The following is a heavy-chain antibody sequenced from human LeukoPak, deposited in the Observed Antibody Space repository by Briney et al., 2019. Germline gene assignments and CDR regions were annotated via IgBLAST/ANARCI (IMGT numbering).Heavy chain of an antibody. CDR3: ARGKRIYGTVAVAGHHYFDY. D-gene: IGHD6-19*01. J-gene: IGHJ4*02. CDR1: GGSFSGYY. CDR2: INHSGST. Sequence: TTSETLSLTCAVYGGSFSGYYWSWIRQPPGKGLEWIGEINHSGSTNYNPSLKSRVTISVDTSKNQFSLKLNSLTAADTAVYYCARGKRIYGTVAVAGHHYFDYWGQGTLVTVSS. V-gene: IGHV4-34*01.